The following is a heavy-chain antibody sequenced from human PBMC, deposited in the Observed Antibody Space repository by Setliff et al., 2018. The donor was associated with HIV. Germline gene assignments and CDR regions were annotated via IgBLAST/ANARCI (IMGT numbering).Heavy chain of an antibody. J-gene: IGHJ4*01. V-gene: IGHV3-21*06. CDR3: ARLGTARSFDI. CDR2: ISSTSTYI. D-gene: IGHD7-27*01. Sequence: LRLSCAASGFTFTTYSLNWVRQAPGKGLEWFSSISSTSTYIYYADSVRGRFTISRDNAKNSVFLQMNSLRGEDTGVYYCARLGTARSFDIWGLGTLVTVSS. CDR1: GFTFTTYS.